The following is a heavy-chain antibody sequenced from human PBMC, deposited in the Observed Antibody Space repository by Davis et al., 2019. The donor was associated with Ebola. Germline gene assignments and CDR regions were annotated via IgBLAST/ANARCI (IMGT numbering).Heavy chain of an antibody. J-gene: IGHJ6*02. D-gene: IGHD2-21*01. CDR2: ISSSSSYI. CDR1: GFTFSSYS. CDR3: ASIRRPYYYGMDV. V-gene: IGHV3-21*01. Sequence: GESLKISCAASGFTFSSYSMNWVRQAPGKGLEWVSSISSSSSYIYYADSVKGRFTISRDNAKNPLYLQMNSLRAEDTAVYYCASIRRPYYYGMDVWGQGTTVTVSS.